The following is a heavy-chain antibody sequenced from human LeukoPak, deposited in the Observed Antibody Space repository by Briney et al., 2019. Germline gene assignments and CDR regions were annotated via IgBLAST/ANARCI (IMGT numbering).Heavy chain of an antibody. CDR3: ARERLMVRGAPCDY. Sequence: PGRSLRLSCAASGFTFSSYGMHWVRQAPGKGLEWVAVIWYDGSNKYYADSVKGRFTISRDNSKNTLYLQMNSLRAEDTAVYYCARERLMVRGAPCDYWGQGTLVTVSS. CDR1: GFTFSSYG. J-gene: IGHJ4*02. CDR2: IWYDGSNK. D-gene: IGHD3-10*01. V-gene: IGHV3-33*01.